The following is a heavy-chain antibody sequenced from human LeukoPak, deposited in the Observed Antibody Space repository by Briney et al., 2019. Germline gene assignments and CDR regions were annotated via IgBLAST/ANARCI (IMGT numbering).Heavy chain of an antibody. J-gene: IGHJ5*02. CDR2: IVVGSGNT. D-gene: IGHD3-22*01. V-gene: IGHV1-58*02. CDR1: GFTFTSSA. CDR3: AADVPNSSGYP. Sequence: ASVKVSCEASGFTFTSSAMQWVRQARGQRLEWIGWIVVGSGNTNYAQKFQERVTITRDMSTSTAYMELSSLRSEDTAVYYCAADVPNSSGYPWGQGTLVTVSS.